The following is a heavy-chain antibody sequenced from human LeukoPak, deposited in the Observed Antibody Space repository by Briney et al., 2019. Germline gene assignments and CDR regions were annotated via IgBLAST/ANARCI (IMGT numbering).Heavy chain of an antibody. CDR1: DDSFSSHY. D-gene: IGHD4-17*01. CDR3: ARDLVTVTKGFDI. Sequence: SEILSLTCAVSDDSFSSHYWTWIRKPPGKGLEWIGYISYIGSTNYNPSLKSRVTISIDTSENQFSLKLTSVTAADTAVYYCARDLVTVTKGFDIWGQGTMVSVSS. V-gene: IGHV4-59*11. J-gene: IGHJ3*02. CDR2: ISYIGST.